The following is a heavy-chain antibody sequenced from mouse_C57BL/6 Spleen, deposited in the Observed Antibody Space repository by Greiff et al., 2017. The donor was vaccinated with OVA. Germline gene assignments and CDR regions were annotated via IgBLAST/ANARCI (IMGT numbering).Heavy chain of an antibody. V-gene: IGHV1-55*01. CDR2: IYPGSGST. Sequence: VQLQQSGAELVKPGASVKMSCKASGYTFTSYWITWVKQRPGQGLEWIGDIYPGSGSTNYNEKFKSKATLTVDTSSSTAYMQLSSLTSEDSAVYYCARWEDYYGPFDYWGQGTTLTVSS. J-gene: IGHJ2*01. CDR3: ARWEDYYGPFDY. CDR1: GYTFTSYW. D-gene: IGHD1-1*01.